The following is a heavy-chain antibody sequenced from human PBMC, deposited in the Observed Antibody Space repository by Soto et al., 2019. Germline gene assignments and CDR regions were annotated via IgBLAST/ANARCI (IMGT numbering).Heavy chain of an antibody. J-gene: IGHJ4*02. CDR3: ARERLEPLKKILPYLDN. D-gene: IGHD2-15*01. CDR2: ITSHNGRT. CDR1: GYTFTSFP. Sequence: GASVKVSCKASGYTFTSFPVSWVRQAPGQGLEWMGSITSHNGRTEYAQKFQGRVTVTLDTSTSTVYMELKSRRFDDTAVYYCARERLEPLKKILPYLDNWGQGSLETVSS. V-gene: IGHV1-18*04.